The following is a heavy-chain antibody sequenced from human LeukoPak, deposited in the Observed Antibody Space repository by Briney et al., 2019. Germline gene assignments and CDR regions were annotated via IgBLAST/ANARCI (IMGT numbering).Heavy chain of an antibody. J-gene: IGHJ4*02. CDR1: GFTFSSYA. D-gene: IGHD4-17*01. CDR2: ISGSGGTT. CDR3: AKSHLLSGDSFDY. Sequence: GGSLRLSCAASGFTFSSYAMSWVRQAPGEGMEWVSAISGSGGTTYYADSVKGRFTISRDNSKNTLYLQMNSLRAEDTAVYYCAKSHLLSGDSFDYWGQGTLVTVSS. V-gene: IGHV3-23*01.